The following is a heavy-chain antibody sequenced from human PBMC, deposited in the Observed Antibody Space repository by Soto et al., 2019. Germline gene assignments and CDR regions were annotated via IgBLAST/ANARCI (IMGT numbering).Heavy chain of an antibody. V-gene: IGHV3-23*01. CDR3: AKVIGSGSHYYPIVY. J-gene: IGHJ4*02. CDR1: EFIFSNYA. Sequence: GGSLRLSCAASEFIFSNYAMSWVRPAPGKGLEWVSGISGGGGSTYYADSVKDRFTISRDNSNNTLYLQMNSLRAEDTAVYYCAKVIGSGSHYYPIVYWGQGTLVTVSS. D-gene: IGHD1-26*01. CDR2: ISGGGGST.